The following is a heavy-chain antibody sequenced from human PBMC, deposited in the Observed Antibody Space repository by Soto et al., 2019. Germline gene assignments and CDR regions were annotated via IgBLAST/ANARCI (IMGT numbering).Heavy chain of an antibody. CDR1: GDSISSSNYY. V-gene: IGHV4-39*01. J-gene: IGHJ4*02. CDR2: IFYNLDT. Sequence: XATLSLTFTVSGDSISSSNYYWGCIRQPPGKGLEWIGTIFYNLDTYYNPSLKSRLSISIDTSKNRFSLKLRSVTAADTAVYYCARKVDSSGYFYEFDHWGQGTLVTAPQ. D-gene: IGHD3-22*01. CDR3: ARKVDSSGYFYEFDH.